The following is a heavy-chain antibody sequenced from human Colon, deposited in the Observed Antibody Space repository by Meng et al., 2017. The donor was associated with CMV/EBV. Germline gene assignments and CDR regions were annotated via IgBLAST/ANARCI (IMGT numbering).Heavy chain of an antibody. D-gene: IGHD6-6*01. Sequence: GGFLRPSCAASGFTFSSHIMNWVRQAPGKGLEWVSSISSSSSHIYYVDSVLGRFTISRDNAKSSLYLQMNGQRAEATAVYYCARDSLQSTSSLDYWGQGTLVTVSS. CDR2: ISSSSSHI. V-gene: IGHV3-21*01. J-gene: IGHJ4*02. CDR3: ARDSLQSTSSLDY. CDR1: GFTFSSHI.